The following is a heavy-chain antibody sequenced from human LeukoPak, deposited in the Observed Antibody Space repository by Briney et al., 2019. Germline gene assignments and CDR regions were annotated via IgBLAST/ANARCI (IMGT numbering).Heavy chain of an antibody. J-gene: IGHJ3*02. CDR2: IYSDGST. V-gene: IGHV3-53*01. D-gene: IGHD1-26*01. CDR1: GFTVSSNY. Sequence: PGGSLRLSCAASGFTVSSNYMSWVRQAPGKGLEWVSEIYSDGSTYYATSVKGRFSISRHNPKNTVYLQMNSLRAEDTAVYYCARELREHGVFDIWGQGTMVTVSS. CDR3: ARELREHGVFDI.